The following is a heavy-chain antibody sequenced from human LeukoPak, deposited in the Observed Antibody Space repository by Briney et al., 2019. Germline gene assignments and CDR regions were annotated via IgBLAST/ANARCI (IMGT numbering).Heavy chain of an antibody. Sequence: PSETLSLTCTVAGGSISSDVHYWDWIRQAPGKGLEWIGSLLYNGNTWYNPSLESRVTISVDTSENQFSLRLTSVNAADTALYFCTRRGSGNGGTYAGMDVWGPGTSVTVPS. CDR2: LLYNGNT. CDR3: TRRGSGNGGTYAGMDV. D-gene: IGHD1-26*01. CDR1: GGSISSDVHY. V-gene: IGHV4-39*01. J-gene: IGHJ6*02.